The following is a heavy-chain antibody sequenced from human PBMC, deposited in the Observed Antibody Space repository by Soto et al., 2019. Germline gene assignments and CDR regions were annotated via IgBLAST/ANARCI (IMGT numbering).Heavy chain of an antibody. CDR3: ARDFNWAFDV. D-gene: IGHD7-27*01. V-gene: IGHV1-3*04. CDR2: INTGNGNT. Sequence: QVQVVQSGAEVKRPGAAVKVPCKASGYTFTSNAMHRVRQAPGQRLEWMGWINTGNGNTKSSQKFQGRITITRDTSASTASMELSSLTFEDTAVYYCARDFNWAFDVWGQGTVVTVSS. J-gene: IGHJ3*01. CDR1: GYTFTSNA.